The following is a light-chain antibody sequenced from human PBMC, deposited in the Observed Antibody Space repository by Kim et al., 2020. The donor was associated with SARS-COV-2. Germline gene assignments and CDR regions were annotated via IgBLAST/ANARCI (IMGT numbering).Light chain of an antibody. CDR3: QVWDSSSDHPV. V-gene: IGLV3-21*04. CDR2: YDS. J-gene: IGLJ3*02. CDR1: NIGSKS. Sequence: APGKTARITCGGNNIGSKSVHWYQQKPGQAPVLVIYYDSDRPSGIPERFSGSNSGNTATLTISRFEAGDEADYYCQVWDSSSDHPVFGGGTQLTVL.